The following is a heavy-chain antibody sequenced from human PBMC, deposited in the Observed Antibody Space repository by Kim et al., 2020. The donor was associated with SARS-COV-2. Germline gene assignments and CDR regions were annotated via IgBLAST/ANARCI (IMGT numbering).Heavy chain of an antibody. CDR1: GFTFGDYA. Sequence: GGSLRLSCTASGFTFGDYAMSWFRQAPGKGLEWVGFIRSKAYGGTTEYAASVKGRFTISRDDSKSIAYLQMNSLKTEDTAVYYCTRDPLPYYYGSGSYFGYWGQGTLVTVSS. D-gene: IGHD3-10*01. CDR3: TRDPLPYYYGSGSYFGY. J-gene: IGHJ4*02. CDR2: IRSKAYGGTT. V-gene: IGHV3-49*03.